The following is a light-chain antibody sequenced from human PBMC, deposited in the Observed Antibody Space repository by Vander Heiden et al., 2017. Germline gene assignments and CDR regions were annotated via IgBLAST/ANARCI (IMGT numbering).Light chain of an antibody. CDR1: QSVLNRSTHQDN. CDR2: WAS. J-gene: IGKJ1*01. CDR3: QQYQSNPRT. V-gene: IGKV4-1*01. Sequence: DVVMTQSPDSLALSLCERATISCKSSQSVLNRSTHQDNFAWDQQKPGQPPKVIIYWASSRDSGVPNRCSGSGSRTDFIFTISNLQAEDVAVYYCQQYQSNPRTFGQGTKVEIK.